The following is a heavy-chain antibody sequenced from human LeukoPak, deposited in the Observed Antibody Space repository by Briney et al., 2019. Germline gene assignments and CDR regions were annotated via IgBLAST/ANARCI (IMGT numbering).Heavy chain of an antibody. J-gene: IGHJ3*02. CDR1: GFTFSSYG. CDR2: IRYDGSNK. D-gene: IGHD3-22*01. V-gene: IGHV3-30*02. Sequence: GGSLRLSCAASGFTFSSYGMHWVRQAPGKGLEWVAFIRYDGSNKYYADSVKGRFTISRDNSKNTLYLQMNSLRAEGTAVYYCARDTLFYYDSSGYVDAFDIWGQGTMVTVSS. CDR3: ARDTLFYYDSSGYVDAFDI.